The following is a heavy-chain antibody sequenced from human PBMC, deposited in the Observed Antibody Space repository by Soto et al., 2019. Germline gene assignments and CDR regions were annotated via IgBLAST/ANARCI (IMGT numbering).Heavy chain of an antibody. CDR3: ARDLYYDILTGPSDAFDI. V-gene: IGHV3-21*01. Sequence: GWSLRLCCVASGFTFINSGMRVVRQAPGKGLEWVSSISSSSSYIYYADSVKGRFTISRDNAKNSLYLQMNSLRAEDTAVYYCARDLYYDILTGPSDAFDIWGQGTMVSVSS. CDR1: GFTFINSG. D-gene: IGHD3-9*01. CDR2: ISSSSSYI. J-gene: IGHJ3*02.